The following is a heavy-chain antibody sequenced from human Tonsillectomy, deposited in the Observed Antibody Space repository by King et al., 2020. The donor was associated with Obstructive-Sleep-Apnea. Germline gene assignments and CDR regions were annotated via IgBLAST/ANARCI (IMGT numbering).Heavy chain of an antibody. D-gene: IGHD2-21*02. CDR3: ARLGCGGDCYSSKDWYFDL. CDR1: GGSISSGGYY. V-gene: IGHV4-31*03. CDR2: IYYSGST. Sequence: VQLQESGPGLVKPSQTLSLTCTVSGGSISSGGYYWSWVRQHPGKGLEWIGYIYYSGSTYYNPSLKSRVTISVDTSKNQFSLKLSSVTAADTAGYYCARLGCGGDCYSSKDWYFDLWGRGTLVTVSS. J-gene: IGHJ2*01.